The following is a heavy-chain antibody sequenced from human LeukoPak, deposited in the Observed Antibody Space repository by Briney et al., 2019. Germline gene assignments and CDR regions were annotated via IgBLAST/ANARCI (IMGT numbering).Heavy chain of an antibody. J-gene: IGHJ5*02. V-gene: IGHV3-33*06. CDR3: TKDPRGVEQWLPGWFDP. CDR1: GFTFSSYG. CDR2: IWYDGSNK. D-gene: IGHD6-19*01. Sequence: GGSLRHSCAASGFTFSSYGMHWVRQAPGKGLEWVAVIWYDGSNKYYADSVKGRFTISRDNSKNTLYLQMNSLRAEDTAVYYCTKDPRGVEQWLPGWFDPWGQGTLVTVSS.